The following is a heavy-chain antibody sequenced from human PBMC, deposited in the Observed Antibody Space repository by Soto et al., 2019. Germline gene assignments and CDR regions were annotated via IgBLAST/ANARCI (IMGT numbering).Heavy chain of an antibody. V-gene: IGHV3-72*01. Sequence: EVQLVESGGGLVQPGGSLRLSCAASGFTFSDHYMDWVRQSPGKGLEWVGRIRNRANSHTTVYAASVKGRFTISRDDSKYSVFLEMNSLKTEDTAVYYCATLERIVGGTWDYWGQGTLVTVSS. D-gene: IGHD1-26*01. CDR2: IRNRANSHTT. CDR1: GFTFSDHY. CDR3: ATLERIVGGTWDY. J-gene: IGHJ4*02.